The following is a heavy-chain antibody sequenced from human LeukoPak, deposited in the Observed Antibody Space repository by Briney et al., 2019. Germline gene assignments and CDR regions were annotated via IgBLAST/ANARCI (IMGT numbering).Heavy chain of an antibody. CDR2: ISSSSSYI. CDR1: GFTFSSYS. D-gene: IGHD3-22*01. Sequence: GGSLRLSCAASGFTFSSYSMNWLRQAPGKGLEWVSSISSSSSYIYYADSVRGRFTSSRDNAKNSLYLQMNSLRAEDTAVYYCARVLHKRNYDSSVYYGYWGQGTLVTVSS. CDR3: ARVLHKRNYDSSVYYGY. J-gene: IGHJ4*02. V-gene: IGHV3-21*01.